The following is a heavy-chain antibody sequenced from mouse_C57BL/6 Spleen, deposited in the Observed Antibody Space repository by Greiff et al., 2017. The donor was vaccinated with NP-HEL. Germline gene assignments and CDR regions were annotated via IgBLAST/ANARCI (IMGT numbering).Heavy chain of an antibody. CDR3: TRGVEVPGDFDV. V-gene: IGHV1-15*01. CDR1: GYTFTDYE. Sequence: QVQLKESGAELVRPGASVTLSCKASGYTFTDYEMHWVKQTPVHGLEWIGAIDPETGGTAYNQKFKGKAILTADKSSSTAYMELRSLTSEDSAVYYCTRGVEVPGDFDVWGTGTTVTVSS. CDR2: IDPETGGT. D-gene: IGHD5-1*01. J-gene: IGHJ1*03.